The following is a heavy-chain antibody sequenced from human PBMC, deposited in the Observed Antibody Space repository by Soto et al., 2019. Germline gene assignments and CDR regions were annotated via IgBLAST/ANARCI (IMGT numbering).Heavy chain of an antibody. CDR3: AKDGRQNHYIWGSYRYTAYFDY. CDR2: ISGSGGST. J-gene: IGHJ4*02. D-gene: IGHD3-16*02. CDR1: GFTFSSYA. V-gene: IGHV3-23*01. Sequence: GGSLRLSCAASGFTFSSYAMSWVRQAPGKGLEWVSAISGSGGSTYYADSVKGRFTISRDNSKNTLYLQMNSLRAEDTAVYYCAKDGRQNHYIWGSYRYTAYFDYWGQGTLVTVSS.